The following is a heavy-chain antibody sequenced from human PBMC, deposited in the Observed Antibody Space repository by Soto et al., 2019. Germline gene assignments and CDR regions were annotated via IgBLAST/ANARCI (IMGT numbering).Heavy chain of an antibody. Sequence: QVQLVQSGAEVKKPGSSVKVSCKASGGTFSSYPISWVRQAPGQGLEWMGRIISVLGIPNYAQKFQGRVMFIADKTTNTAYMDLSSLRSEDTDMYYCTRALVGDYDTDYWGQGTLVTVSS. CDR3: TRALVGDYDTDY. D-gene: IGHD4-17*01. CDR1: GGTFSSYP. CDR2: IISVLGIP. J-gene: IGHJ4*02. V-gene: IGHV1-69*02.